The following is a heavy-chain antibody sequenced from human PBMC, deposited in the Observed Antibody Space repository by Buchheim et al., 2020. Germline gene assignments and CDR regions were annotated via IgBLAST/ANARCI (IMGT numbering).Heavy chain of an antibody. V-gene: IGHV3-48*01. Sequence: EVQLVESGGGLVQPGGSLRLSCAASGFTFSSYSMNWVRQAPGKGLEWVSYISSISSTIYYADSVQGRFTISRDNAQNSLYLQMNSLRAEDTAVYYCARLSIAVAGTNYWGQGTL. CDR3: ARLSIAVAGTNY. CDR1: GFTFSSYS. J-gene: IGHJ4*02. CDR2: ISSISSTI. D-gene: IGHD6-19*01.